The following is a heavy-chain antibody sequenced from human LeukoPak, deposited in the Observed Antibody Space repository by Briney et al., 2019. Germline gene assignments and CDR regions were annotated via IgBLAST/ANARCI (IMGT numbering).Heavy chain of an antibody. J-gene: IGHJ3*02. CDR1: GFTFSDYY. CDR3: TTDLIVGATDAFDI. V-gene: IGHV3-15*01. Sequence: GGSLRLSCAASGFTFSDYYMSWIRQAPGKGLEWVGRIKSKTDGGTTDYAAPVKGRFTISRDDSKNTLYLQMNSLKTEDTAVYYCTTDLIVGATDAFDIWGQGTMVTVSS. CDR2: IKSKTDGGTT. D-gene: IGHD1-26*01.